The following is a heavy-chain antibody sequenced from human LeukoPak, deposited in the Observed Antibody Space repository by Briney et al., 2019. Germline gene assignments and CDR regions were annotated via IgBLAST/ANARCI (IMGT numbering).Heavy chain of an antibody. CDR3: ARSRYYCSGSNCRDTFDM. D-gene: IGHD2-2*01. Sequence: PGRSLRLSCAASGFTFSSYGMHWVRQAPGKGLEWVAVISYDGSNEYYADSVKGRFTISRDNAKSSLYLQMNSLRVEDTAVYYCARSRYYCSGSNCRDTFDMWGQGTMVTVSS. CDR2: ISYDGSNE. J-gene: IGHJ3*02. V-gene: IGHV3-30*03. CDR1: GFTFSSYG.